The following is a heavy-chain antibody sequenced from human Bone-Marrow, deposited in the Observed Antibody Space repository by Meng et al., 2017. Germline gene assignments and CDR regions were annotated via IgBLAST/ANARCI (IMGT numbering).Heavy chain of an antibody. D-gene: IGHD3-22*01. CDR2: ISSSSSYI. Sequence: GGSLRLSCAASGFTFSSYSMNWVRQAPGKGLEWVSSISSSSSYIYYADSVKGRFTISRDNSKNTVFLQISSLRAEDTAVYFCAGSPIDKYDLSALPLDYWGQGTLVTVSS. CDR3: AGSPIDKYDLSALPLDY. J-gene: IGHJ4*02. V-gene: IGHV3-21*06. CDR1: GFTFSSYS.